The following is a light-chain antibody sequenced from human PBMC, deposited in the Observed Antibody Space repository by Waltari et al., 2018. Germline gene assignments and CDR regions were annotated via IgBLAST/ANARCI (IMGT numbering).Light chain of an antibody. CDR2: DVT. CDR3: GSYAGSYSWV. J-gene: IGLJ3*02. CDR1: SSDVGGYNY. Sequence: QSALTQPRSVSGSPGQSVTIPCTGTSSDVGGYNYVSCYQHHPGKAPKCMIYDVTRRPSGVPDRFSGSKSGNTASLTISGLQAEDEADYYCGSYAGSYSWVFGGGTKVTVL. V-gene: IGLV2-11*01.